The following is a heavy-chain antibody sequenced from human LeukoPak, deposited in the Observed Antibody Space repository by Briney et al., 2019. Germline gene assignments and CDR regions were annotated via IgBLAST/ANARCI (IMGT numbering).Heavy chain of an antibody. Sequence: GGSLRLSCAAYGFTFSSYSMTWVRQAPGKGLEWVSYISSSSSTIYYADSVKGRFTISRDNAKNSLYLQMNSLRDEDTAVYYCARDVYYYDSSGYYYNAFDIWGQGTMVTVSS. CDR1: GFTFSSYS. D-gene: IGHD3-22*01. CDR2: ISSSSSTI. J-gene: IGHJ3*02. V-gene: IGHV3-48*02. CDR3: ARDVYYYDSSGYYYNAFDI.